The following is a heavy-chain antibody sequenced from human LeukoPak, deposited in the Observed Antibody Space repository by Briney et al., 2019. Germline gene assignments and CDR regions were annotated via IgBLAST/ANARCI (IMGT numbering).Heavy chain of an antibody. Sequence: GGSLRPSCAASGLTFSNYAISWVRQAPGKGLEWVSSISSLGISSYYADSVKGRFTISRDNSKNTLYLQMYSLRAEDTAVYYCAKDMGSRATNFDYWGQGTLVIVSS. CDR2: ISSLGISS. CDR3: AKDMGSRATNFDY. V-gene: IGHV3-23*01. J-gene: IGHJ4*02. D-gene: IGHD1-26*01. CDR1: GLTFSNYA.